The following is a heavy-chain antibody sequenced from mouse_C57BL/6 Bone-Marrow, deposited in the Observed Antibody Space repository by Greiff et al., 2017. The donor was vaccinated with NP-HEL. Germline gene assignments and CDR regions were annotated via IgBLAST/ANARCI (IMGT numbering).Heavy chain of an antibody. CDR3: ARGYYGSSPRFAY. J-gene: IGHJ3*01. CDR2: IYPGSGNT. Sequence: QVQLQQSGPELVKPGASVKISCKASGYSFTSYYIHWVKQRPGQGLEWIGWIYPGSGNTKYNEKFKGKATLTADTSSSTAYMQLSSLTSEDSAVYYCARGYYGSSPRFAYWGQGTLVTVSA. V-gene: IGHV1-66*01. D-gene: IGHD1-1*01. CDR1: GYSFTSYY.